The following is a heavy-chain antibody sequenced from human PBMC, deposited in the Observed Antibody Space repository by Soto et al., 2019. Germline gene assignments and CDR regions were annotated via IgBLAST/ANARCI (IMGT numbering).Heavy chain of an antibody. CDR3: ALPPGAARGYFDY. CDR1: GFTFSSYA. Sequence: GGSLRLSCAASGFTFSSYAMSWVRQAPGKGLEWVSAISGSGGSTYYADSVKGRFTISRDNSKNTLYLQMNSLRAEDTAVYYCALPPGAARGYFDYWGQGTLVTVSS. J-gene: IGHJ4*02. D-gene: IGHD6-6*01. V-gene: IGHV3-23*01. CDR2: ISGSGGST.